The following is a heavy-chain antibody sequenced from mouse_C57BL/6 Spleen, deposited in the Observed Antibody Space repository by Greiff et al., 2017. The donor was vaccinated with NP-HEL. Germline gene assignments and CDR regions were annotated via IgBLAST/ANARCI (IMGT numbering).Heavy chain of an antibody. CDR1: GYTFTSYD. Sequence: QVQLQQSGPELVKPGASVKLSCKASGYTFTSYDINWVKQRPGQGLEWIGWIYPRDGSTKYNEKFKGKATLTVDTSSSTAYMELHSLTSEDSAVYFCARSRYYGSSSYWYFDVWGTGTTVTVSS. D-gene: IGHD1-1*01. CDR2: IYPRDGST. J-gene: IGHJ1*03. V-gene: IGHV1-85*01. CDR3: ARSRYYGSSSYWYFDV.